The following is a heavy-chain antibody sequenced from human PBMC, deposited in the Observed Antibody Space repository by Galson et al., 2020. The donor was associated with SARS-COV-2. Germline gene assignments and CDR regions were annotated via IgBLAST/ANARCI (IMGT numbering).Heavy chain of an antibody. CDR3: AKDWGRPAETFIDY. Sequence: ASVKVSCVASGFTFSNYAMSWIRQAPGKGLEWVSIIYSGGNTYYTDSVQGRFTISRDNSKSTLYLQMNSLRAEDTALYYCAKDWGRPAETFIDYWGQGTLVTVSS. CDR1: GFTFSNYA. V-gene: IGHV3-23*03. J-gene: IGHJ4*02. D-gene: IGHD3-16*01. CDR2: IIYSGGNT.